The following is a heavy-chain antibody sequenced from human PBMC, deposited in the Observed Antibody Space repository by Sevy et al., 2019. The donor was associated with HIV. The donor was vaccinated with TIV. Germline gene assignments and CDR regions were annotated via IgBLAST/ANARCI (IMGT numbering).Heavy chain of an antibody. CDR2: IQYDGSNK. D-gene: IGHD2-15*01. CDR3: VKEGGGGGGDH. Sequence: GGSVRLSCAASGFSFSSYGMHWVRQAPGKGLEWMSYIQYDGSNKDYADSVKGRFTISRDNSKNTLYLQMNSLRVEDTAVFYCVKEGGGGGGDHWGQGTLVTVSS. CDR1: GFSFSSYG. V-gene: IGHV3-30*02. J-gene: IGHJ4*02.